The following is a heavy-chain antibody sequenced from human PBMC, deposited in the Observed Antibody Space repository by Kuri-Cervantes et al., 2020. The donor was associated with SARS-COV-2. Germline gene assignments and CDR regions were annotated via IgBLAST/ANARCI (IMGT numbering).Heavy chain of an antibody. CDR3: ARDDGEQQLAHYYYGMDV. D-gene: IGHD6-13*01. J-gene: IGHJ6*02. CDR2: ISAYNGNT. CDR1: GYTFTSYG. V-gene: IGHV1-18*01. Sequence: ASVKVSCKASGYTFTSYGISWVRQAPGQGLEWMGWISAYNGNTNYAQKLQGRVTMTTDTSTSTVYMELSSLRSEDTAVYYCARDDGEQQLAHYYYGMDVWGQGTTVTVSS.